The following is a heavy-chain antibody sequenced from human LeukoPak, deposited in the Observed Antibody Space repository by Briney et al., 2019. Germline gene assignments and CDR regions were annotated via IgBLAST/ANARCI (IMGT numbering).Heavy chain of an antibody. CDR3: ARDYLDYGDYRDYYYGMDV. J-gene: IGHJ6*02. D-gene: IGHD4-17*01. CDR1: GGSISSYY. Sequence: SETLSLTCTVSGGSISSYYWSWIRQPAGKGLEWIGRIYTSGSTNFNPSLKSRVTMSVDTSKNQFSLKLSSVTAADTAVYYCARDYLDYGDYRDYYYGMDVWGQGTTVTVSS. V-gene: IGHV4-4*07. CDR2: IYTSGST.